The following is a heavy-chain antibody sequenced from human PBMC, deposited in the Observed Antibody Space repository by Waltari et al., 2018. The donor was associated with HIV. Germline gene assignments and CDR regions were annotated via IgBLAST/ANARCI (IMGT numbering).Heavy chain of an antibody. Sequence: QVQLQQRGAGLLKPSETLSLTCAVYGGYFSGYYWRWIRQPPGKGLEWIAEINHSGSTNYKPSLKSRVTISVDTSKNQFSLKLSSVTAADTAVYYCARGRSPYSSGWYASEYWGQGTLVTVSS. D-gene: IGHD6-19*01. CDR3: ARGRSPYSSGWYASEY. CDR1: GGYFSGYY. CDR2: INHSGST. V-gene: IGHV4-34*01. J-gene: IGHJ4*02.